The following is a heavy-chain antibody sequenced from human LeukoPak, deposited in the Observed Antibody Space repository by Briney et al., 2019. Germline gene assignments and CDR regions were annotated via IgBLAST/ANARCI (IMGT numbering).Heavy chain of an antibody. Sequence: SETLSLTCSVSGASVSSDYWNWIRQSPGRGLEWIGYTHYRGDINYNPSLKSRLTMSVDASSNQVSLKLSSVAAADAAVYYCGRNLGSGSDHWGQGTLVTVSS. CDR2: THYRGDI. J-gene: IGHJ4*02. CDR3: GRNLGSGSDH. V-gene: IGHV4-59*02. CDR1: GASVSSDY. D-gene: IGHD3-10*01.